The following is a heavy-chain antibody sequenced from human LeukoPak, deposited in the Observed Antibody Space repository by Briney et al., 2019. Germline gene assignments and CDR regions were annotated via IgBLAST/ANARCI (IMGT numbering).Heavy chain of an antibody. Sequence: SETLSLTCSVSGASVSSDYWNWIRQSPGRGLEWIGYTHYRGDINYNPSLKSRLTMSVDASSNQVSLKLSSVAAADAAVYYCGRNLGSGSDHWGQGTLVTVSS. CDR2: THYRGDI. J-gene: IGHJ4*02. CDR3: GRNLGSGSDH. V-gene: IGHV4-59*02. CDR1: GASVSSDY. D-gene: IGHD3-10*01.